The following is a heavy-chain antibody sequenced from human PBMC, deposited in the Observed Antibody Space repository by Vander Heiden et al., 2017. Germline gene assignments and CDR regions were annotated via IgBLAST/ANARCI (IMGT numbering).Heavy chain of an antibody. CDR3: AREVPHYGGYGGRGWFDP. D-gene: IGHD5-12*01. V-gene: IGHV3-30-3*01. CDR1: GLTLSSYA. J-gene: IGHJ5*02. Sequence: QVQLVESGGGVVQPGRCLRLSCAASGLTLSSYALHWVRQAPGKGLGWVAVISYDGSNKYYADSVKGRFTISRDNSKNTLYLQMNSLRAEDTAVYYCAREVPHYGGYGGRGWFDPWGQGTLVTVSS. CDR2: ISYDGSNK.